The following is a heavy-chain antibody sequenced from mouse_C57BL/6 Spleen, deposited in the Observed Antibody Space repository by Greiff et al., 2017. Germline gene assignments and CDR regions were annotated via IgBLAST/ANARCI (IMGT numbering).Heavy chain of an antibody. J-gene: IGHJ3*01. CDR2: INPSSGYT. CDR3: AEGSNLAWFAY. D-gene: IGHD2-5*01. V-gene: IGHV1-4*01. CDR1: GYTFTSYT. Sequence: QVQLQQSGAELARPGASVKMSCKASGYTFTSYTMHWVKQRPGQGLEWIGYINPSSGYTKYNQKFKDKATLTADKSSSTAYMQLSSLTSEDSAVDYCAEGSNLAWFAYWGQGTLVTVSA.